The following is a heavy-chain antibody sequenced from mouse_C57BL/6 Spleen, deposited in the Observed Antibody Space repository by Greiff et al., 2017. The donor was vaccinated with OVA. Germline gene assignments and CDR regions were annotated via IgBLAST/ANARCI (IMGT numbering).Heavy chain of an antibody. Sequence: QVQLQQSGAELVKPGASVKLSCKASGYTFTEYTIHWVKQRPGQGLEWIGWFYPGGGSTMYNEKFKDKATLTADKSSSTVYMELSRLTSEDSAVYFCARHEGDYYGYDVGFAYWGQGTLVTVSA. J-gene: IGHJ3*01. CDR1: GYTFTEYT. D-gene: IGHD2-2*01. CDR2: FYPGGGST. V-gene: IGHV1-62-2*01. CDR3: ARHEGDYYGYDVGFAY.